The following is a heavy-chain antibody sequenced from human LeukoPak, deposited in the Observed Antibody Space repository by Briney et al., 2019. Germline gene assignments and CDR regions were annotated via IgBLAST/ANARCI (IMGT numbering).Heavy chain of an antibody. J-gene: IGHJ4*02. Sequence: IGEINHRGSTNYNPSLKSRVTISVVTSKNQFSLKVSSVTAADTAVYYCARGLFSLRYYDYWGQGTLVTVSS. CDR2: INHRGST. V-gene: IGHV4-34*01. D-gene: IGHD3-9*01. CDR3: ARGLFSLRYYDY.